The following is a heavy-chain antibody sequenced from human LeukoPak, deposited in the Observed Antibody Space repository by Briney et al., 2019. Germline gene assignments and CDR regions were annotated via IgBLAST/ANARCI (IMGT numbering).Heavy chain of an antibody. CDR3: ARDCLSVAGGYYGMDV. V-gene: IGHV1-46*01. CDR1: GYTFTSYY. CDR2: INPSGGST. D-gene: IGHD6-19*01. Sequence: GASVKVSCMASGYTFTSYYMHWVRQAPGQGLEGMGIINPSGGSTSYAQKFQGRVTMTRDTSTSTVYMELSSLRSEDTAVYYCARDCLSVAGGYYGMDVWGKRVTVTVSS. J-gene: IGHJ6*04.